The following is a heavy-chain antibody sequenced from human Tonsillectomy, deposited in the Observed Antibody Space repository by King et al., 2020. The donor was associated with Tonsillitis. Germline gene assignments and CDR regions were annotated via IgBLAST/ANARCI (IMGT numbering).Heavy chain of an antibody. V-gene: IGHV3-48*03. CDR1: GFTFSSNE. CDR2: ISRRGSAT. J-gene: IGHJ6*02. CDR3: AREQNSLVGYGMDV. D-gene: IGHD2-15*01. Sequence: VQLVESGGGLVQPGGSLRLSCEASGFTFSSNEMNWVRQAPGKGLEWVSYISRRGSATYYADSVKDRFTISRDNAKNSLYLQMNSLRAEDTAVYYCAREQNSLVGYGMDVWGQGTTVTVSS.